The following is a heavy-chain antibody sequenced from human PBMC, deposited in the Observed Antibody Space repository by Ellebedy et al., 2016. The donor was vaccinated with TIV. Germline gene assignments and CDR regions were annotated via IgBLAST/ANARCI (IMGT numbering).Heavy chain of an antibody. J-gene: IGHJ4*02. CDR3: ARDTLVGVTDSYFDY. CDR2: IKQDGSKR. D-gene: IGHD1-26*01. CDR1: GCTVSSTY. V-gene: IGHV3-7*03. Sequence: PGGSLRLSCAASGCTVSSTYMSWVRQAPGKGLEWVANIKQDGSKRFYVDSVKGRITISRDNAKNSLYLQMNNLRAEDTAVYYCARDTLVGVTDSYFDYWGQGTLVTVSS.